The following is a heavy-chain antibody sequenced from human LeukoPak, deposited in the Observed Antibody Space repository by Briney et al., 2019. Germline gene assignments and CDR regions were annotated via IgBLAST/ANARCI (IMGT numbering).Heavy chain of an antibody. CDR3: AKGSTMVWRVPDY. CDR2: ISGSGGST. D-gene: IGHD3-10*01. V-gene: IGHV3-23*01. J-gene: IGHJ4*02. Sequence: GGSLRLSCAASGFTFSSYAMSWVRQAPGRGLEWVSVISGSGGSTYYADSVKGRFTISRDNSENTLYLQMNSLRVEDTAVYYCAKGSTMVWRVPDYWGQGTLVTVSS. CDR1: GFTFSSYA.